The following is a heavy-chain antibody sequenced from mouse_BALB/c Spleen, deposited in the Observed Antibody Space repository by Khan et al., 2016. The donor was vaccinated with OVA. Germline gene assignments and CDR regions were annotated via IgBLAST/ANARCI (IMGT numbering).Heavy chain of an antibody. J-gene: IGHJ4*01. V-gene: IGHV1-7*01. D-gene: IGHD6-1*01. CDR2: INPSTGYT. Sequence: QIQLVQSGAELAKPGASVKMSCKASGYTFTSYWMHWVKQRPGQGLEWIGYINPSTGYTEYNQKFKDKATLTTDKSSSTAYMQLSSLTSEDSAVYYWAASILFYYSMDYWGQGTSVTVSS. CDR3: AASILFYYSMDY. CDR1: GYTFTSYW.